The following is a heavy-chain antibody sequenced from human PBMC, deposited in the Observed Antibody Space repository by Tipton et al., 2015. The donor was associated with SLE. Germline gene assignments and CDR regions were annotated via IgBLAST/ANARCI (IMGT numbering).Heavy chain of an antibody. V-gene: IGHV3-30*02. D-gene: IGHD2-2*01. CDR3: VKESTSRGDY. CDR1: GFTFSSYG. J-gene: IGHJ4*01. Sequence: FLRLSCAASGFTFSSYGMHWVRQAPDRGLEWVSFIQFDESSRYYADSVRGRFTISRDDSKNTLFLQMSRLRIEDSAVYYCVKESTSRGDYWGHGTAVTVSS. CDR2: IQFDESSR.